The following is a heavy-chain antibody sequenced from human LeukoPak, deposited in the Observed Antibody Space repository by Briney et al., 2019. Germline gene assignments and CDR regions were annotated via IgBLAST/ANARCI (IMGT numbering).Heavy chain of an antibody. V-gene: IGHV3-23*01. CDR2: ISGSGDKT. D-gene: IGHD2-8*01. CDR3: ANHIVLMVYALVFDY. Sequence: GGSLRLSCAASAFTFSNYAMTWVRQAPGKGLEWVSAISGSGDKTYYADSVKGRFTISRDNSKNTMYVRMNSLRAEDTAVYYCANHIVLMVYALVFDYWGQGTLVTVSS. J-gene: IGHJ4*02. CDR1: AFTFSNYA.